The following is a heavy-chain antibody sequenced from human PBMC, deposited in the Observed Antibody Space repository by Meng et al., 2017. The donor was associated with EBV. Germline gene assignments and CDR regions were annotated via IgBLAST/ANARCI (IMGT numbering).Heavy chain of an antibody. D-gene: IGHD3-22*01. CDR2: MNPNSGNT. J-gene: IGHJ5*02. CDR1: GYTFTNYE. Sequence: QGKLVQSGAEVKKPGASVKVSCKASGYTFTNYEINWVRQATGQGLEWMGWMNPNSGNTGYAQKFQGRVTMTRNTSISTAYMELSSLRSEDTAVYYCARGPYYYDSSGYYYGEFDPWGQGTLVTVSS. V-gene: IGHV1-8*01. CDR3: ARGPYYYDSSGYYYGEFDP.